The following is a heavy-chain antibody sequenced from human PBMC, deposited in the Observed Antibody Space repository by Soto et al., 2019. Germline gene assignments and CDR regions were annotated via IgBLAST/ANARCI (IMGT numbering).Heavy chain of an antibody. V-gene: IGHV1-18*01. D-gene: IGHD1-26*01. CDR3: ARDGRRYGGQDFDY. Sequence: ASVKVSCKASGYTFTSYGISWVRQAPGQGLEWMGWISAYNGNTNYAQKLQGRVTMTTDTSTSTAYMELRSLRSDDTDVYDCARDGRRYGGQDFDYWGQGTLVTVSS. CDR2: ISAYNGNT. CDR1: GYTFTSYG. J-gene: IGHJ4*02.